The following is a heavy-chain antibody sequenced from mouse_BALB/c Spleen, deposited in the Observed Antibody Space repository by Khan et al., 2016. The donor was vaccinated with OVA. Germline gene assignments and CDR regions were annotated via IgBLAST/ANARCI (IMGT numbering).Heavy chain of an antibody. CDR3: ARISSYWYSDF. J-gene: IGHJ1*01. CDR2: INTYTGEP. Sequence: QIQLVQSGPELKKPGETVKISCKASGFTFTNYGMNWVKQAPGKDLKWMGWINTYTGEPTYGDDFKGRVVLSLETSASTAYLQISNLINEDMATYFCARISSYWYSDFWGAGTTVTVSS. CDR1: GFTFTNYG. D-gene: IGHD6-2*01. V-gene: IGHV9-1*02.